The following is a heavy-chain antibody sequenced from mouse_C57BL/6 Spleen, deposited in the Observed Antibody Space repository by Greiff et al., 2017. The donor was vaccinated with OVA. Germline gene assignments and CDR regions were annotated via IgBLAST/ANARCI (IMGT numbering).Heavy chain of an antibody. Sequence: EVQLVESGEGLVKPGGSLKLSCAASGFTFSSYAMSWVRQTPEKRLEWVAYISSGGDYIYYADTVKGRFTISRANARNTLYLQMSSLKSEDTAMYYCTRDRDYGSSSWYFDVWGTGTTVTVSS. CDR1: GFTFSSYA. V-gene: IGHV5-9-1*02. J-gene: IGHJ1*03. D-gene: IGHD1-1*01. CDR2: ISSGGDYI. CDR3: TRDRDYGSSSWYFDV.